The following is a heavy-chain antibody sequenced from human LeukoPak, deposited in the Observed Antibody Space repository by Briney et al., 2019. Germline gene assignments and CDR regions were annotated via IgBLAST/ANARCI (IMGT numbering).Heavy chain of an antibody. CDR2: ISWDGGST. CDR3: AKDLDSGASL. J-gene: IGHJ1*01. CDR1: GFTFEDYT. V-gene: IGHV3-43*01. Sequence: TGGSLRLSCAASGFTFEDYTMHWVRQAPGKGLEWVSLISWDGGSTYYADSVKGRFTISRDNSKNSLYLQMNSLRTEDTALYYCAKDLDSGASLWGQGTLVTVSS. D-gene: IGHD2-2*01.